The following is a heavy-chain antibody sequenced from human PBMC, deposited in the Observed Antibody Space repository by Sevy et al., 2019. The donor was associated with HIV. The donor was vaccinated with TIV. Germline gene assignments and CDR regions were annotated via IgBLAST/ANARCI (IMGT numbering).Heavy chain of an antibody. V-gene: IGHV3-48*03. CDR1: GFTFSNFE. J-gene: IGHJ4*02. D-gene: IGHD3-22*01. CDR3: ARATYYYDSSGPYYFDY. Sequence: GGSLRLSCAASGFTFSNFEINWVRQAPGKGLEWVSYITSSGSTIYYADSVQGRFTISRDNAKNSLFLQMNSLRVEDTAVYYCARATYYYDSSGPYYFDYWGQGTLVTVSS. CDR2: ITSSGSTI.